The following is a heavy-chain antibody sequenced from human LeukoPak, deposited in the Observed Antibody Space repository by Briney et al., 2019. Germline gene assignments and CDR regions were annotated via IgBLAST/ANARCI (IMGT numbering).Heavy chain of an antibody. CDR1: GFTFSSYA. V-gene: IGHV3-30-3*01. CDR2: ISYDGSNK. J-gene: IGHJ3*02. D-gene: IGHD1-14*01. CDR3: ARAELTDSAFDI. Sequence: GGSLRLSCAASGFTFSSYAMHWVRQAPGKGLEWVAVISYDGSNKYYADSVKGRFTISRDNSKNTLYLQMNSLRAEDTAVYYCARAELTDSAFDIWGQGTMVTVSS.